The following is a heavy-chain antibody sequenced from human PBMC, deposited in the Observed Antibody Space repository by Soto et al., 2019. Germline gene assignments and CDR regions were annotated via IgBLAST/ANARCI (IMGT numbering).Heavy chain of an antibody. V-gene: IGHV1-69*13. J-gene: IGHJ4*02. CDR3: ASSGEGDIVVVPAAIRRQARFDY. CDR2: IIPIFGTA. D-gene: IGHD2-2*02. Sequence: SVKVSCKASGGTFSSYAISWVRQAPGQGLEWMGGIIPIFGTANYAQKFQGRVTITADESTSTAYMELSSLRSEDTAVYYCASSGEGDIVVVPAAIRRQARFDYWGQGTLVTVSS. CDR1: GGTFSSYA.